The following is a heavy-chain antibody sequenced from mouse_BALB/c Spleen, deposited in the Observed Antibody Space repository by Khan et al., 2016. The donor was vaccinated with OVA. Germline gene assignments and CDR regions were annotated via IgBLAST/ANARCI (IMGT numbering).Heavy chain of an antibody. J-gene: IGHJ3*01. Sequence: EVELVESGGGFMQPGGSLKLSCATSGFTFTDYYMYWVRQTPERRLEWVAYISNRGTTPSYPDTVRGRFTISRDNAKNTLYLQMSRLKSEDTAMYYCAREGGGGGLAYWGQGTLVTVSA. CDR1: GFTFTDYY. V-gene: IGHV5-12*02. D-gene: IGHD1-1*02. CDR3: AREGGGGGLAY. CDR2: ISNRGTTP.